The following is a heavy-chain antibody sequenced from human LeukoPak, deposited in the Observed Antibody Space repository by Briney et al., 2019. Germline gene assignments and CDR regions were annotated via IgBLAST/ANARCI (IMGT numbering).Heavy chain of an antibody. CDR2: IYYSGST. V-gene: IGHV4-59*01. CDR1: GGSISSYY. CDR3: ARVRSDDFWRGDQFYFDY. J-gene: IGHJ4*02. Sequence: SETLSLTCTASGGSISSYYWSWIRQPPGKGLEWIGYIYYSGSTNYNPSLKSRVTISVDTSKNQFSLRLSSVTAADTAVYYCARVRSDDFWRGDQFYFDYWGQGILVTVSS. D-gene: IGHD3-3*01.